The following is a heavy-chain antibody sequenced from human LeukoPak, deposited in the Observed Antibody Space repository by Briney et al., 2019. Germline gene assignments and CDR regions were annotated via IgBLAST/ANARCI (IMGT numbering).Heavy chain of an antibody. CDR1: GGSISSSSYY. CDR2: IYYSGST. CDR3: ARGHVITPSPYYYDSSGPRGDAFDI. J-gene: IGHJ3*02. V-gene: IGHV4-39*07. Sequence: SETLSLTCTVSGGSISSSSYYWGWIRQPPGKGLEWIGSIYYSGSTYYNPSLKSRVTISVDTSKNQFSLKLSSVTAADTAVYYCARGHVITPSPYYYDSSGPRGDAFDIWGQGTMATVSS. D-gene: IGHD3-22*01.